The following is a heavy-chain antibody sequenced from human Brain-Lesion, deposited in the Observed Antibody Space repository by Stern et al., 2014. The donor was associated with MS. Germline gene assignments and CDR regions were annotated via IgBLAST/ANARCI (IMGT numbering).Heavy chain of an antibody. D-gene: IGHD2-2*01. J-gene: IGHJ6*02. Sequence: VQLVESGPGLVKPSQTLSLSCTVSGGSISSGGYYWSWIRQPAGKGLEWIGRIFNSGSTSYNPSLKSRVTISIDTSTKQFSLRLNPMTAADTAVYYCARGRVVPGFQYYATDVWGQGTTVIVSS. CDR1: GGSISSGGYY. V-gene: IGHV4-61*02. CDR3: ARGRVVPGFQYYATDV. CDR2: IFNSGST.